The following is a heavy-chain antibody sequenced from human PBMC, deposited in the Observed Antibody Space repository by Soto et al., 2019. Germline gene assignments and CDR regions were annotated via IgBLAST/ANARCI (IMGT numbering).Heavy chain of an antibody. V-gene: IGHV3-23*01. CDR1: GFTFSNYG. CDR2: ISGSGGNT. D-gene: IGHD3-9*01. CDR3: AKDSPVGVPLLRDLHD. J-gene: IGHJ1*01. Sequence: GGSLRLSCAASGFTFSNYGMSWVRQAPGKGLEWVSVISGSGGNTYYADSVKGRFTLSRDNSKNTVYLQMNSLRAEDTAVYYCAKDSPVGVPLLRDLHDWGQGTLVIVSS.